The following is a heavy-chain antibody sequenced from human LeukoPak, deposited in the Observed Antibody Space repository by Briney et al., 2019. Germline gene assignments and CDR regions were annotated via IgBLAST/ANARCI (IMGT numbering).Heavy chain of an antibody. Sequence: GGSLRLSCAASGFTFSSYSMNWVRQAPGKGLEWVSSISSSSSYIYYADSVKGRFTISRDNAKNSLCLQMNSLRAEDTAVYYCARGAQGRYFDWLLSRRHNDYWGQGTLVTVSS. CDR1: GFTFSSYS. CDR2: ISSSSSYI. V-gene: IGHV3-21*01. CDR3: ARGAQGRYFDWLLSRRHNDY. J-gene: IGHJ4*02. D-gene: IGHD3-9*01.